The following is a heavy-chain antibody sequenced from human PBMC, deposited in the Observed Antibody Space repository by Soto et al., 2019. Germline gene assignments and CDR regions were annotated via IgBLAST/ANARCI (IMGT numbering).Heavy chain of an antibody. Sequence: PSQTRSLTCPVSGGSISSYYWSWIRQPPGKGLEWIGYIYYSGNTHSNTSLKGRVSMSVDTAENQFSLKLSAVAAADTAVYYRARGVSGVAGWFDPWGQGTVVTVSS. CDR3: ARGVSGVAGWFDP. D-gene: IGHD2-8*01. J-gene: IGHJ5*02. V-gene: IGHV4-59*12. CDR2: IYYSGNT. CDR1: GGSISSYY.